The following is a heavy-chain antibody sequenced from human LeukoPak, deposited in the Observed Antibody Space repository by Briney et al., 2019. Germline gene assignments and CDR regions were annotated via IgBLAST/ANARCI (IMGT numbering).Heavy chain of an antibody. D-gene: IGHD3-3*01. CDR3: ARAIGIWSGYSY. V-gene: IGHV3-21*01. CDR1: GFTFSSYS. J-gene: IGHJ4*02. CDR2: ISSRSSYI. Sequence: GGSLRLSCAASGFTFSSYSMNWVRQAPGKGLEWVSSISSRSSYIYYADSVKGRFTISRDNAKNSLYLQMNSLRAEDTAVYYCARAIGIWSGYSYWGQGTLVTVSS.